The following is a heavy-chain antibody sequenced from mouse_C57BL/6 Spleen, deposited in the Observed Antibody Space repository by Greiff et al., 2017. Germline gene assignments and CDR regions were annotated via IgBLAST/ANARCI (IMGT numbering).Heavy chain of an antibody. CDR2: IGRGGST. Sequence: VQLQQSGPGLVQPSQSLSITCTVSGFSLTSYGVHWVRQSPGKGLEWLGVIGRGGSTDYNAAFMSRLSITKDNSKSHVFFKMNSLQAEDTAIYYCAKEKTLQGYFDVWGTGTTVTVSS. J-gene: IGHJ1*03. D-gene: IGHD2-10*01. CDR1: GFSLTSYG. CDR3: AKEKTLQGYFDV. V-gene: IGHV2-5*01.